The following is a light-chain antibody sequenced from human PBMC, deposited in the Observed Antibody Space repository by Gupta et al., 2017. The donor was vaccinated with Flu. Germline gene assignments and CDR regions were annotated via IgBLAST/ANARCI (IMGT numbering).Light chain of an antibody. J-gene: IGKJ2*01. CDR2: AAS. V-gene: IGKV1-8*01. CDR1: QGISSY. Sequence: PSSFSASTGDRVTITCRASQGISSYLAWYQQKPGKAPKLLIYAASTLQSGVPSRFSGSGSGTDFTLTISCLQSEDFATYYCLQDYSYPHTFGQGTRLEIK. CDR3: LQDYSYPHT.